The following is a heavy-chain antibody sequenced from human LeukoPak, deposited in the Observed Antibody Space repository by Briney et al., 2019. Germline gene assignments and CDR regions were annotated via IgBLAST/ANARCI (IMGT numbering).Heavy chain of an antibody. Sequence: GGSLRLSCAASGFTFSTYAMSWVRQAPGKGLEWVSAVRGSGSDTYYADSAKGRFTFSRDNSKNTLHLQMNSLRAEDTAIYYCAKTSRVNSAYDSPFDYWGQGTLVTVSS. CDR2: VRGSGSDT. V-gene: IGHV3-23*01. CDR3: AKTSRVNSAYDSPFDY. D-gene: IGHD5-12*01. CDR1: GFTFSTYA. J-gene: IGHJ4*02.